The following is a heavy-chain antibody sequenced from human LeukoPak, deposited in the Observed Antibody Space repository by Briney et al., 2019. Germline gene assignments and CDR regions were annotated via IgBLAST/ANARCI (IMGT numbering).Heavy chain of an antibody. Sequence: GGSLRLSCAASGFTFSSYGMHWVRQAPGKGLAWVAVISYDGNNKHYADSVKGRFTISRDNSKNTLYLQMNSLRAEDTAVYSCARDLRTYGGNSWGVEDAFDIWGQGTMVTVSS. CDR2: ISYDGNNK. CDR3: ARDLRTYGGNSWGVEDAFDI. J-gene: IGHJ3*02. D-gene: IGHD4-23*01. V-gene: IGHV3-30*03. CDR1: GFTFSSYG.